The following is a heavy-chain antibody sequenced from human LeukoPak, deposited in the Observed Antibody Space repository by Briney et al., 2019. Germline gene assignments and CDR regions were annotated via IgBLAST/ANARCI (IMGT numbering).Heavy chain of an antibody. CDR2: INAGNGNT. CDR3: ARFSSGWYDSYFDY. V-gene: IGHV1-3*01. J-gene: IGHJ4*02. Sequence: ASVKVSCKASGYTFTSYAMHWVRQAPGQRLEWMGWINAGNGNTKYSQKFQGRVTITRDTSASTAYMELSSLRSEDTAVYYCARFSSGWYDSYFDYWGQGTLVTVSS. CDR1: GYTFTSYA. D-gene: IGHD6-19*01.